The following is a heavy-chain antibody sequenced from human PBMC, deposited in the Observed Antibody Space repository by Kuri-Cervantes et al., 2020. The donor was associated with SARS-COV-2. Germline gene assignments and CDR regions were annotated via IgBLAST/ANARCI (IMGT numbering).Heavy chain of an antibody. D-gene: IGHD6-19*01. CDR1: GYTFSDYW. Sequence: GESLKISCEGSGYTFSDYWIGWVRQMPGKGLEWVGIIYPAESDTRYSPPFQDQVIILVDKSISTAYLQWSSLKASDTAMYYCARHFMYSSDLIDYWGQGTLVTVSS. CDR2: IYPAESDT. J-gene: IGHJ4*02. CDR3: ARHFMYSSDLIDY. V-gene: IGHV5-51*01.